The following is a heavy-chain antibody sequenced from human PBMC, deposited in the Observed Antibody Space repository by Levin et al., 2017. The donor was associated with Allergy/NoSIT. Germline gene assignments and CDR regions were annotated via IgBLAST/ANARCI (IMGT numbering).Heavy chain of an antibody. CDR1: GFTFRSHA. Sequence: LSLTCAASGFTFRSHAMSWVRPAPGKGLEWVSALSGSGGITYYADSVKGRVTISRDNSKNTLYLQMNSLRAEDTAVYYCAKHSASIVGATTDHFDYWGQGTLVTVSS. D-gene: IGHD1-26*01. CDR2: LSGSGGIT. J-gene: IGHJ4*02. V-gene: IGHV3-23*01. CDR3: AKHSASIVGATTDHFDY.